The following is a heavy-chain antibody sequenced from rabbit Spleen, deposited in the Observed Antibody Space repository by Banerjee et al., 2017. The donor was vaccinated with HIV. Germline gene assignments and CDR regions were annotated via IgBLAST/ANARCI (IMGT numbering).Heavy chain of an antibody. Sequence: QQQLEESGGGLVKPGGTLTLTCKASGFSFTNYYYMCWVRQAPGKGLEWIACIYTSSNGGTWYASWATGRFTISKTSSTTVTLQMTRLTAADTATYFCARDTGSSFSSYGMDLWGQGTLVTVS. CDR1: GFSFTNYYY. J-gene: IGHJ6*01. CDR2: IYTSSNGGT. D-gene: IGHD8-1*01. CDR3: ARDTGSSFSSYGMDL. V-gene: IGHV1S45*01.